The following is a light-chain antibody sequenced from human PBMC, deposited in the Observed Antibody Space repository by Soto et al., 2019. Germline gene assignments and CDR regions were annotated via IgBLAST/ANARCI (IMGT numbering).Light chain of an antibody. CDR3: SSYTSSSTVL. Sequence: QSALTQPASVSGSPGQSITISCTGTSSDVGGYDYVSWYQQQPGKVPKLMIYDVSNRPSGVSNRFSGSKSGNTASLTISGLQTEDEADYYCSSYTSSSTVLFGGGTKVTVL. CDR2: DVS. CDR1: SSDVGGYDY. V-gene: IGLV2-14*01. J-gene: IGLJ2*01.